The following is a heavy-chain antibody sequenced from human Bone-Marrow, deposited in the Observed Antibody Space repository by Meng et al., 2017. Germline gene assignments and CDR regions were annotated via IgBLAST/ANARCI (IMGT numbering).Heavy chain of an antibody. D-gene: IGHD3-16*01. CDR2: ISSSGSTI. V-gene: IGHV3-48*04. CDR3: ARGLVFGLYYYYGMDV. CDR1: GFTFSSDS. Sequence: GGSLRPSCAAFGFTFSSDSMNWVRQAPGKGLEWVSYISSSGSTIYYADSVKGRFTIARDNAKNSLYLQMNSLRAEDTAVYYCARGLVFGLYYYYGMDVWGQGTTVTVSS. J-gene: IGHJ6*02.